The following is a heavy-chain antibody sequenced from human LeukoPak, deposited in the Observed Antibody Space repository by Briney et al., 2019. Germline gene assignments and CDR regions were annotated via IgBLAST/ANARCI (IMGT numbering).Heavy chain of an antibody. CDR3: ARTGQFLRYFDWLFLPDY. J-gene: IGHJ4*02. Sequence: SETLSLTCTVSGYSISSGYYWGWIRQPPGKGLEWIGSIYHSGSAYYNPSLKSRVTISVDTSKNQFSLKLSSVTAADTAVYYCARTGQFLRYFDWLFLPDYWGQGTLVTVSS. CDR1: GYSISSGYY. D-gene: IGHD3-9*01. V-gene: IGHV4-38-2*02. CDR2: IYHSGSA.